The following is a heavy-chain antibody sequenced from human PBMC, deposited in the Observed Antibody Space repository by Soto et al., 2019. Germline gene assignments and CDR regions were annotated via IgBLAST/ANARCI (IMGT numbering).Heavy chain of an antibody. D-gene: IGHD6-19*01. CDR3: ARVRGPEYSSGWYYFDY. CDR2: INHSGST. CDR1: GGSFSGYY. V-gene: IGHV4-34*04. Sequence: SETLSLTCAVYGGSFSGYYWSWIRQPPGKGLEWIGEINHSGSTNKNPSQKSQATISEETSKNQFTLKLSPVTAADTALYYCARVRGPEYSSGWYYFDYWGQGTLVTAPQ. J-gene: IGHJ4*02.